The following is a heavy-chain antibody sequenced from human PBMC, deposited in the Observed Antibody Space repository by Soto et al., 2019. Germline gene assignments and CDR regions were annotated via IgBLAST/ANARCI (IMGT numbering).Heavy chain of an antibody. J-gene: IGHJ3*02. V-gene: IGHV6-1*01. Sequence: ETLSLSCVISGVHVSRNSASWNLIKRSPSRGLEWLGRTYYRSKWYNDYAVSVKRRITLNPDTSKNQFSLQLNSVTPEVTAVYYCARDSSSTSFDSWVQGTLVIVS. CDR3: ARDSSSTSFDS. CDR1: GVHVSRNSAS. CDR2: TYYRSKWYN. D-gene: IGHD6-6*01.